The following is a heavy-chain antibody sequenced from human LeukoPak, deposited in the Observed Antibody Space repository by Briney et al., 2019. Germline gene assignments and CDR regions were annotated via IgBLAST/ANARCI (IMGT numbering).Heavy chain of an antibody. CDR1: GGSISSGSYY. J-gene: IGHJ3*02. D-gene: IGHD3-16*02. Sequence: SETLSLTCTVSGGSISSGSYYWSWIRQPAGKGLEWIGRIYTSGSTNYNPSLKSRVTISVDTSKNQFSLKLSSVTAADTAVYYCARTITFGGLIVDAFDIWGQGTMVTVSS. CDR2: IYTSGST. CDR3: ARTITFGGLIVDAFDI. V-gene: IGHV4-61*02.